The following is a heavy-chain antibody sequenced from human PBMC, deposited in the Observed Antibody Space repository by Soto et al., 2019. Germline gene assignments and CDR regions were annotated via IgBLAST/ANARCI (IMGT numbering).Heavy chain of an antibody. CDR2: IYYSGST. CDR3: ERFGGYSPAIDY. J-gene: IGHJ4*02. V-gene: IGHV4-59*08. CDR1: GGSITSYY. D-gene: IGHD3-22*01. Sequence: PSETLSLTCSVSGGSITSYYWSWIRQPPGKGLEWIAYIYYSGSTSYNPSLKSRVSISLDTSKNQFSLKLDSVTAADTAVYYCERFGGYSPAIDYWGQGNLVPVSS.